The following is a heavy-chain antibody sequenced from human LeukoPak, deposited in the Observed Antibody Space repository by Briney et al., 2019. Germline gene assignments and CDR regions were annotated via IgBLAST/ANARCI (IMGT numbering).Heavy chain of an antibody. CDR2: INAGNGDT. CDR1: GYTLTELS. Sequence: ASVKVSCKVSGYTLTELSMHWVRQAPGKGLEWMGWINAGNGDTKYSQKFQGRVTITRDTSASTAYMELSSLRSEDTAVYYCARVPQAPYCSSTSCPKVGMDVWGQGTTVTVSS. D-gene: IGHD2-2*01. J-gene: IGHJ6*02. V-gene: IGHV1-3*01. CDR3: ARVPQAPYCSSTSCPKVGMDV.